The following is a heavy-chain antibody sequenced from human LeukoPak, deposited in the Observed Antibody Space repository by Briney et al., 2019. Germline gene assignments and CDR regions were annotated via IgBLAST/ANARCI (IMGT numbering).Heavy chain of an antibody. D-gene: IGHD4-23*01. CDR3: ARDGSAVVTPKYYFDY. Sequence: GSSVKVSCKASGGTFSSYAISWVRQAPGQGLEWMGGIIPIFGTANYAQKFQGRVTITADKSTSTAYMELSSLRSEDTAVYYCARDGSAVVTPKYYFDYWGQGTLVTVSS. J-gene: IGHJ4*02. CDR1: GGTFSSYA. V-gene: IGHV1-69*06. CDR2: IIPIFGTA.